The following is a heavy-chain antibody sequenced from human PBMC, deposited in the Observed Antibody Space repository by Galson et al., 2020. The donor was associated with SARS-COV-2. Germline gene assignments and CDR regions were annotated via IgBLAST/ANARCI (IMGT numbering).Heavy chain of an antibody. CDR2: ITSTPTYT. CDR1: GFRFEDYT. J-gene: IGHJ4*02. Sequence: GGSLRLSCEGSGFRFEDYTMIWVRQAPGKGPESVSSITSTPTYTYYAASVRGRFTVSRDNTRNSLFLQLTNLRGEDTAVYYCARVEGQAGSGPDVYWGQGTLLTVSS. V-gene: IGHV3-21*01. D-gene: IGHD3-10*01. CDR3: ARVEGQAGSGPDVY.